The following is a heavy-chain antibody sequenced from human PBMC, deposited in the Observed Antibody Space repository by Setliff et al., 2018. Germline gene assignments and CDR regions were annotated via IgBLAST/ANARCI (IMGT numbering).Heavy chain of an antibody. D-gene: IGHD2-21*01. Sequence: SETLSLTCAVSGVSINSLSWWSWVRQSPGKGLEWIGEIYHDGNSNFNPSVHYNPSLKSRVTMSVDTSKSLLSLKLSSVTTTDTAVYYCAGLFRDGWNYFDFWGQGTLVPSPQ. CDR3: AGLFRDGWNYFDF. V-gene: IGHV4-4*02. CDR1: GVSINSLSW. J-gene: IGHJ4*02. CDR2: IYHDGNS.